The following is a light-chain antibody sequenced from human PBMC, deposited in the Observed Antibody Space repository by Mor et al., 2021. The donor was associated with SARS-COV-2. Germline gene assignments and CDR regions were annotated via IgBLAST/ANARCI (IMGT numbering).Light chain of an antibody. J-gene: IGKJ2*01. CDR1: SDGDTD. CDR3: MQVAQFPYT. CDR2: RIS. Sequence: SDGDTDLSWLQQRPGQPPRLLIYRISKRFSGVPDIFIGCGDGKYFTMKICWVEAEDVGFYYCMQVAQFPYTFGQGTK. V-gene: IGKV2-24*01.